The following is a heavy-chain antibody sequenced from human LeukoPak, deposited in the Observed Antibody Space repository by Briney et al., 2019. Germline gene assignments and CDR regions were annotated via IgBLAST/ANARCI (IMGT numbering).Heavy chain of an antibody. CDR3: AGRSQYNWNDFFAFDY. CDR1: GGSFSGYY. J-gene: IGHJ4*02. Sequence: SETLSLTCAVYGGSFSGYYWSWIRQPPGKGLEWIGEINHSGSTNYNPSLKSRVTISVDTSKNQFSLKLSSVTAADTAVYYCAGRSQYNWNDFFAFDYWGQGTLVTVSS. V-gene: IGHV4-34*01. D-gene: IGHD1-1*01. CDR2: INHSGST.